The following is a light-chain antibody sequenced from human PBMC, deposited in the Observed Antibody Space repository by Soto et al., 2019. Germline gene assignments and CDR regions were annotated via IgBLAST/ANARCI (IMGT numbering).Light chain of an antibody. J-gene: IGKJ4*01. V-gene: IGKV3-15*01. CDR3: LQYNNWPLT. CDR2: GAS. Sequence: RVMTQSQVTLSVSPGERATLSCRASQSVANSYLAWYQQKPGQAPRLLIFGASTRAAGIPARFSGSGSGTDFTLTISSLQSEDFALYYCLQYNNWPLTFAGGTKVAIK. CDR1: QSVANSY.